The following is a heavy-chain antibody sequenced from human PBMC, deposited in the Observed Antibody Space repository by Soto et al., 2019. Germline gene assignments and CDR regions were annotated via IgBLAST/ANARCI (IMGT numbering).Heavy chain of an antibody. Sequence: PGGSLRLSCEASGFTFSSHSMNWVRQAPGKGLEWVSSIGSSSTYIYYAGSVKGRFTVTRDNLKKSLYLHMSSLRDEDTAVYYCARDHGTSFHYYYGMDVWGQGTTVTVSS. CDR3: ARDHGTSFHYYYGMDV. CDR2: IGSSSTYI. CDR1: GFTFSSHS. J-gene: IGHJ6*02. D-gene: IGHD1-7*01. V-gene: IGHV3-21*01.